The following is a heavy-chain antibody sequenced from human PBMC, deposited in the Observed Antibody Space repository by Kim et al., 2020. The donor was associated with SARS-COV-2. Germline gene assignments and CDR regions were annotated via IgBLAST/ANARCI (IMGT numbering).Heavy chain of an antibody. D-gene: IGHD6-13*01. CDR1: GYTLTELS. Sequence: ASVKVSCKVSGYTLTELSMHWVRQAPGKGLEWMGGFDPEDGETIYAQKFEGRVTMTEDTSTDTASMELSSLRSEDTAVYYCATPSLAAAGLRAGMDVWGQGTTVTVSS. V-gene: IGHV1-24*01. CDR3: ATPSLAAAGLRAGMDV. CDR2: FDPEDGET. J-gene: IGHJ6*02.